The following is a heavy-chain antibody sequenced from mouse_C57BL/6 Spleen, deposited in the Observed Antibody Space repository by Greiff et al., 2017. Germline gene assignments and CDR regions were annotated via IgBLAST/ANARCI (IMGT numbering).Heavy chain of an antibody. V-gene: IGHV5-6*01. CDR2: ISSGGSYT. CDR3: ARQRDYYGNLYYAMDY. J-gene: IGHJ4*01. D-gene: IGHD2-1*01. CDR1: GFTFSSYG. Sequence: EVKLMESGGDLVKPGGSLKLSCAASGFTFSSYGMSWVRQTPDKRLEWVATISSGGSYTYYPDSVKGRFTISRDNAKNTLYLQMSSLKSEDTAMYYCARQRDYYGNLYYAMDYWGQGTSVTVPS.